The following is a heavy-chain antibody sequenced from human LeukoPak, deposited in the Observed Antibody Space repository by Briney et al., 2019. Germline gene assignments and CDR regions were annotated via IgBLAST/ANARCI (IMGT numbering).Heavy chain of an antibody. J-gene: IGHJ4*02. V-gene: IGHV1-69*06. Sequence: ASVKVSCKASGGTFSSYAISWVRQAPGQGLEWMGGIIPIFSTANYAQKFQGRVTITADKSTSTAYMELSSLRSEDTAVYYCARGPPTVVTPFVDYWGQGTLVTVSS. CDR3: ARGPPTVVTPFVDY. D-gene: IGHD4-23*01. CDR2: IIPIFSTA. CDR1: GGTFSSYA.